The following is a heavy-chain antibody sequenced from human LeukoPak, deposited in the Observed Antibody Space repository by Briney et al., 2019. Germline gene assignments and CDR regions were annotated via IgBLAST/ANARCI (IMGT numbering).Heavy chain of an antibody. CDR2: INPNSGGT. Sequence: GASVKVSCKASGYTFTGYYMHWVRQAPGQGLEWMGWINPNSGGTNYAQKFQGRVTMTRDTSISTAYMELSRLRSDDTAVYYCARANDDYYESSGYLDYWGQGTLVTVSS. CDR3: ARANDDYYESSGYLDY. J-gene: IGHJ4*02. D-gene: IGHD3-22*01. V-gene: IGHV1-2*02. CDR1: GYTFTGYY.